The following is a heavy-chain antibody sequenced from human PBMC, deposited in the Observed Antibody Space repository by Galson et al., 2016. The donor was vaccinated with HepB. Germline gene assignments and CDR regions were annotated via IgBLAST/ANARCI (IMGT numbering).Heavy chain of an antibody. CDR1: GFSLSTTGVG. V-gene: IGHV2-5*02. CDR3: ARHSGGWYSYFDV. Sequence: PALVKPTQTLTLTCTFSGFSLSTTGVGVAWIRQPPGKALEWLALFYWDDDKRYRPSVKNRLTISKDPSKNQVVLIMTTMDTVDTATYFCARHSGGWYSYFDVWGRGTLVTVSS. CDR2: FYWDDDK. D-gene: IGHD6-19*01. J-gene: IGHJ2*01.